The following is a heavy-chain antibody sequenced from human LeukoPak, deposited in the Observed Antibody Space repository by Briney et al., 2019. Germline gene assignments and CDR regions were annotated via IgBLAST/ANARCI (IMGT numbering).Heavy chain of an antibody. V-gene: IGHV3-74*01. CDR1: GFTFDDYA. CDR3: AREPQWLDNWFDP. D-gene: IGHD6-19*01. Sequence: AGGSLRLSCAASGFTFDDYAMHWVRQAPGKGLVWVSRINSDGSSTSYADSVKGRFTISRDNAKNTLYLQMNSLRAEDTAVYYCAREPQWLDNWFDPWGQGTLVTVSS. CDR2: INSDGSST. J-gene: IGHJ5*02.